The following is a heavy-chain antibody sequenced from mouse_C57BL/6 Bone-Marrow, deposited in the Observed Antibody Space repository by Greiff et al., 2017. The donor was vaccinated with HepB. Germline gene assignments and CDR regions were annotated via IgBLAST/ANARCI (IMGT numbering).Heavy chain of an antibody. V-gene: IGHV7-1*01. D-gene: IGHD3-2*02. CDR3: ARDAGGTAQVCFAY. Sequence: EVKLVESGGGLVQSGRSLRLSCATSGFTFSDFYMEWVRQAPGKGLEWIAASRNKANDYTTEYSASVKGRFIVSRDTSQSILYLQMNALRAEDTAIYYCARDAGGTAQVCFAYWGQGTLVTVSA. J-gene: IGHJ3*01. CDR2: SRNKANDYTT. CDR1: GFTFSDFY.